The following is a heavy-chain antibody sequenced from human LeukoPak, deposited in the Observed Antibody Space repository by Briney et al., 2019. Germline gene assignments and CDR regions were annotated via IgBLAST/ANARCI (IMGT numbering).Heavy chain of an antibody. D-gene: IGHD5-24*01. J-gene: IGHJ1*01. CDR3: AAKGGKWLQSAEYFQH. Sequence: PGGSLRLSCAASGFTFSSCGMNWVRQAPGKGLEWVAVKSYDGSNKYYADSVKGRFTISRDNSKNTLYLQMNSLRAEDTAVYYCAAKGGKWLQSAEYFQHWGQGTLVTVSS. V-gene: IGHV3-30*03. CDR1: GFTFSSCG. CDR2: KSYDGSNK.